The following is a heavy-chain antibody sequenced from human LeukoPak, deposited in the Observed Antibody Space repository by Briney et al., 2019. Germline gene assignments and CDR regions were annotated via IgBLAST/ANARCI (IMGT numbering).Heavy chain of an antibody. J-gene: IGHJ5*02. Sequence: GASVKVSCKASGYTFTGYYMHWVRQAPGQGPEWMGWINPNSGGTNYAQKFQGRVTMTRDTSISTAYMELSRLRSDDTAVYYCARDRVVVPAAKRGWFDPWGQGTLVTVSS. CDR1: GYTFTGYY. CDR3: ARDRVVVPAAKRGWFDP. D-gene: IGHD2-2*01. CDR2: INPNSGGT. V-gene: IGHV1-2*02.